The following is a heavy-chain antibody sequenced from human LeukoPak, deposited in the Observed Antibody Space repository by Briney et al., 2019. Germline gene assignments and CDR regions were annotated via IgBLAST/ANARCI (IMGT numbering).Heavy chain of an antibody. Sequence: SETLSLTCAIYGGSFSGYYWSWIRQPPGKGLEWIGEINHSGSTNYSPSLKSRVTISVDTSKNQFSLKLSSVTAADTAVYYCARPYWGYYGSGSEDQWGQGTLVTVSS. CDR1: GGSFSGYY. CDR2: INHSGST. CDR3: ARPYWGYYGSGSEDQ. D-gene: IGHD3-10*01. J-gene: IGHJ4*02. V-gene: IGHV4-34*01.